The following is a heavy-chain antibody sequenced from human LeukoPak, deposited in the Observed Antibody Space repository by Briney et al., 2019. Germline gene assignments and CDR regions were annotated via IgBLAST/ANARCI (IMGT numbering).Heavy chain of an antibody. CDR1: GFTFSSYG. CDR2: IRYDGSNK. Sequence: PGGSLRLSCAASGFTFSSYGMHWVRQAPGKGLEWVAFIRYDGSNKYYADSVKGRFTISRDNSKNTLYLQMNSLRAEDTSVYYCAQGDCSGGSCPGPLNWGQGTLVTVSS. J-gene: IGHJ4*02. CDR3: AQGDCSGGSCPGPLN. V-gene: IGHV3-30*02. D-gene: IGHD2-15*01.